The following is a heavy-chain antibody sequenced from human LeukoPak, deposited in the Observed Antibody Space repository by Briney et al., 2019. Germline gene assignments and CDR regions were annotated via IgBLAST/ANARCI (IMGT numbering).Heavy chain of an antibody. D-gene: IGHD2-2*01. Sequence: ASVKVSCKASGYTFTSYGISWVRQAPGQGLEWMGWISAYNGNTNYAQKLQGRVTMTTDTSTSTAYMELRSLRSDDTAVDYCARDSDIVVVPAAISFDPWGQGTLVTVSS. J-gene: IGHJ5*02. CDR1: GYTFTSYG. CDR2: ISAYNGNT. V-gene: IGHV1-18*01. CDR3: ARDSDIVVVPAAISFDP.